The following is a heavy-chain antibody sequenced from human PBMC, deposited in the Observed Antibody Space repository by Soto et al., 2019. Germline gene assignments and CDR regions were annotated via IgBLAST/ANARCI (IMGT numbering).Heavy chain of an antibody. CDR2: ISWNSGSI. CDR3: AKDGGRVVVPAAPDY. D-gene: IGHD2-2*01. Sequence: EVQLVESGGGLVQPGRSLRLSCAASGFTFDDYAMHWVRQAPGKGLEWVSGISWNSGSIGYADSVKGRFTISRDNAKNSLYLQMNSLRAEGTVLYYCAKDGGRVVVPAAPDYWGQGNPVTVSS. CDR1: GFTFDDYA. J-gene: IGHJ4*02. V-gene: IGHV3-9*01.